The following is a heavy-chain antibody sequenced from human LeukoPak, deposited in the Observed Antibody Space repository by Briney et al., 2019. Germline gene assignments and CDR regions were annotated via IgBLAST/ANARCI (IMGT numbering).Heavy chain of an antibody. D-gene: IGHD5-18*01. V-gene: IGHV3-9*01. CDR2: ISWNSGSI. CDR1: GFTFDDYA. CDR3: AKASKRGYSYGHFDY. Sequence: GGSLRLSCAASGFTFDDYAMHWVRQAPGKGLEWVSGISWNSGSIGYADSVKGRFTISRDNAKNSLYLQMNSLRAEDTALYYCAKASKRGYSYGHFDYWGQGTLVTVSS. J-gene: IGHJ4*02.